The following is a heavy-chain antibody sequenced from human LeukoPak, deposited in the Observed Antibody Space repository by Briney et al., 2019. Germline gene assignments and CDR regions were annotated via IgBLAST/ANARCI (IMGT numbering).Heavy chain of an antibody. V-gene: IGHV3-21*01. D-gene: IGHD2-15*01. CDR2: INSRSNDI. Sequence: PGGSLRLSCVASGFSFSDYSMNWVRQAPGKGLEWVSSINSRSNDIYYADSVKGRFTIPRDNAKNSLYLQMNSLRAEDTAVYYCARDFALYCSGGSCPIDYWGQGTLVTVSS. J-gene: IGHJ4*02. CDR1: GFSFSDYS. CDR3: ARDFALYCSGGSCPIDY.